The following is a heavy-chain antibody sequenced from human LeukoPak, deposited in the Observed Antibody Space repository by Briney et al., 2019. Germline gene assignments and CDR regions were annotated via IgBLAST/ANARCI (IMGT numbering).Heavy chain of an antibody. CDR2: IYYSGST. D-gene: IGHD1-14*01. Sequence: SETLSLTCTVSGGSISSYYWSWIRQPPGKGLEWIGYIYYSGSTNYNPSLKSRVTISVDTSKNQFSLKLSSVTAADTAVYYCAAVPVRAPRPLDYWGQGTLVTVPS. CDR1: GGSISSYY. CDR3: AAVPVRAPRPLDY. V-gene: IGHV4-59*01. J-gene: IGHJ4*02.